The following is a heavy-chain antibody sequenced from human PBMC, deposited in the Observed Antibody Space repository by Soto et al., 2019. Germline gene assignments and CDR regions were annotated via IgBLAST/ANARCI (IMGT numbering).Heavy chain of an antibody. CDR3: AKDPGESKDP. Sequence: WGSLRLSCAASGFTFSIYAMSWVRQAPGEVLDLVSAISGSGCSTYXXDSVKGRXXISRDNSKNTXYLQMXSLIADDTAVYYCAKDPGESKDPWRQGTLVTVSS. CDR2: ISGSGCST. CDR1: GFTFSIYA. J-gene: IGHJ5*02. V-gene: IGHV3-23*01.